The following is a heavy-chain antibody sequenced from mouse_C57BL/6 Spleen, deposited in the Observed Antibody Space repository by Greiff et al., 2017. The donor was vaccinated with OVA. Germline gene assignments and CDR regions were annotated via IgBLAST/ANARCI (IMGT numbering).Heavy chain of an antibody. J-gene: IGHJ4*01. V-gene: IGHV1-52*01. CDR2: IDPSDSET. D-gene: IGHD1-1*02. CDR3: ARDSGRGDYYYAMDY. Sequence: QVQLQQPGAELVRPGSSVKLSCKASGYTFTSYWMHWVKQRPIQGLEWIGNIDPSDSETHYNQKFKDKATLTVDKSASTAYMQLSSLTSEDSAVYYCARDSGRGDYYYAMDYWGQGTSVTVSS. CDR1: GYTFTSYW.